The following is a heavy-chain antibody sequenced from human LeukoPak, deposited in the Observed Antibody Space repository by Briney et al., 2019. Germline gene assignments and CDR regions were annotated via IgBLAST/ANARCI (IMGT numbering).Heavy chain of an antibody. CDR2: IKQDGSDK. CDR1: GFAFSTFW. CDR3: VRNEGASGGFYSPFGQ. D-gene: IGHD3-10*01. V-gene: IGHV3-7*01. Sequence: GGSLRLSCAASGFAFSTFWMSWVRQAPGKGLELVANIKQDGSDKYYVDSVKGRFTISRDNAKNSLYLQMNTLRAEDTSVYYCVRNEGASGGFYSPFGQWGQGTLVTVSS. J-gene: IGHJ4*02.